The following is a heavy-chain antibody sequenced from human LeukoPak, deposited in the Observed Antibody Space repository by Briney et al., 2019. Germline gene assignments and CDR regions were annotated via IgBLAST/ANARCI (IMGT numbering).Heavy chain of an antibody. J-gene: IGHJ6*02. D-gene: IGHD3-22*01. CDR2: ISWNSGSI. V-gene: IGHV3-9*01. CDR3: AKDLPNYDSSGTYGMDV. CDR1: GFTFDDYA. Sequence: GRSLRLSCAASGFTFDDYAMHWVRQAPGKGLEWVSGISWNSGSIGYADSVKGRFTISRDNAKNSLYLQMNSLRAEDTALYYCAKDLPNYDSSGTYGMDVWGQGTTVTVSS.